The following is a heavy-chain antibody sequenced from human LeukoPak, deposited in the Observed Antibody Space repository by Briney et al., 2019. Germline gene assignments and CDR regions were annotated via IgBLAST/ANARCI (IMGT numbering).Heavy chain of an antibody. Sequence: SVKVSCKASGGTFSSYTISWVRQAPGQGLEWMGRIIPILGIANYAQKFEGRVTITADKSTSTAYMELSSLRSEDTAVYYCAMSSGYCSSTSCSRRAEYFQHWGQGTLVTVSS. J-gene: IGHJ1*01. V-gene: IGHV1-69*02. CDR3: AMSSGYCSSTSCSRRAEYFQH. CDR2: IIPILGIA. D-gene: IGHD2-2*01. CDR1: GGTFSSYT.